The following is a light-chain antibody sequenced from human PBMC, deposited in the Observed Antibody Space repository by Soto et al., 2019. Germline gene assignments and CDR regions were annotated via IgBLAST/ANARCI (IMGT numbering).Light chain of an antibody. CDR2: GAS. J-gene: IGKJ2*01. CDR1: QSVRSN. Sequence: EIVMTQSPATLSVSPGERATLSCRASQSVRSNLAWYQQKPGQAPRLLIYGASTRATGFAARFSGSGSGTDFTLSISSLQSEDFAVYYCQQYIYWPYTFGQGTKVDIK. CDR3: QQYIYWPYT. V-gene: IGKV3-15*01.